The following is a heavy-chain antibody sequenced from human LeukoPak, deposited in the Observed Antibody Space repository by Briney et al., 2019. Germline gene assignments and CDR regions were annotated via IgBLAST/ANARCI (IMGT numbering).Heavy chain of an antibody. D-gene: IGHD3-16*02. CDR3: ATDFASDDYVWGSYRPFDY. J-gene: IGHJ4*02. Sequence: GGSLRLSCAASGFTFSSYAVSWVRQAPGKGLEWVSAISGSGGSTYYADSVKGRFTISRDNSKNTLYLQMNSLRAEDTAVYYCATDFASDDYVWGSYRPFDYWGQGTLVTVSS. V-gene: IGHV3-23*01. CDR2: ISGSGGST. CDR1: GFTFSSYA.